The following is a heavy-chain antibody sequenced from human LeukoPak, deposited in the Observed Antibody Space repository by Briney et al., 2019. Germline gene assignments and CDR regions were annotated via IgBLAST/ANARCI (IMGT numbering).Heavy chain of an antibody. CDR3: ARGGYYDSSGYYRN. CDR2: INPNSGGT. J-gene: IGHJ4*02. Sequence: ASVKVSCKASGYTFTGYYMHWVRQAPGQGLEWMGWINPNSGGTNYAQKFQGRVTMTRDTSISTAYMELSRLRSDDTAVYYCARGGYYDSSGYYRNWGQGILVTVSS. D-gene: IGHD3-22*01. CDR1: GYTFTGYY. V-gene: IGHV1-2*02.